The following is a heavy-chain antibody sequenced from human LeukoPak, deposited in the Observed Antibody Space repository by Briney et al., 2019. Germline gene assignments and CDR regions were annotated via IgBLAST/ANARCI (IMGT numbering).Heavy chain of an antibody. D-gene: IGHD2-15*01. V-gene: IGHV1-46*01. Sequence: GASVKVSCKASGYTFTSYYMHWVRQAPGQGLEWTGIINPSGGSTSYAQKFQGRVTMTRDMSTSTVYMELSSLRSEDTAVYYCAREVLGSGGSCNFDYWGQGTLVTVSS. CDR1: GYTFTSYY. CDR3: AREVLGSGGSCNFDY. CDR2: INPSGGST. J-gene: IGHJ4*02.